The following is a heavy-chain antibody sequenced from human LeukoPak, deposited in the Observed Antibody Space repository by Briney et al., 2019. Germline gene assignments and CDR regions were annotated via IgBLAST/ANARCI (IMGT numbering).Heavy chain of an antibody. D-gene: IGHD3-22*01. CDR2: IYHSGST. CDR1: GYSISSGYY. CDR3: ARPHYDSSGYYRDDAFDI. Sequence: SETLSLTCTVSGYSISSGYYWGWIRQPPGKGLEWIGSIYHSGSTYYNPSLKSRVTISVDTSKNQFSLTLSSVTAADTAVYYCARPHYDSSGYYRDDAFDIWGQGTMVTVSS. J-gene: IGHJ3*02. V-gene: IGHV4-38-2*02.